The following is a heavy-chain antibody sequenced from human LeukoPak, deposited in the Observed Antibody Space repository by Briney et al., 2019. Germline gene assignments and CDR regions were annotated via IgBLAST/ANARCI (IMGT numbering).Heavy chain of an antibody. CDR3: ARDTRTGWFFDL. D-gene: IGHD3/OR15-3a*01. V-gene: IGHV4-59*11. CDR2: IYYSGST. J-gene: IGHJ2*01. Sequence: SETLSLTCTVSGGSISTHYWTWIRQPPGEGLEWIGYIYYSGSTNYNPSLKSRVTISVDMSKNQFSLKLNSVTAADTAVYFCARDTRTGWFFDLWGRGTLVAVSS. CDR1: GGSISTHY.